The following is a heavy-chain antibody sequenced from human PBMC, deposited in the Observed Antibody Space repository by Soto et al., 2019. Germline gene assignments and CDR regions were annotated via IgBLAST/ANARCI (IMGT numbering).Heavy chain of an antibody. J-gene: IGHJ6*02. CDR3: ARSGRNHDILTGYYTDGMDV. V-gene: IGHV3-21*01. CDR1: GVTFSSYS. CDR2: ISSSSSYI. D-gene: IGHD3-9*01. Sequence: KTGGSLRLSCAASGVTFSSYSMNWVRQAPGKGLEGVSSISSSSSYIYYADSVKGRFTISRDNAKNSLYLQMNSLSAEDTAVYYCARSGRNHDILTGYYTDGMDVWGQGTTVTVSS.